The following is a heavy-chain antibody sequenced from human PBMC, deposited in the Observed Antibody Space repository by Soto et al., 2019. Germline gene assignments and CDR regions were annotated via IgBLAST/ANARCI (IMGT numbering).Heavy chain of an antibody. CDR2: MYYRGTT. V-gene: IGHV4-39*01. Sequence: QLQLQESGPGLVKPSETLSLTCTVSGGSISSSDFYWGWLRQPPGKGLDFIGSMYYRGTTYYNPSLKNRITISVDTSKNQFSLKLISVTAADTAVYYCAVVDSTGNWFDPWGQGALVTVSS. D-gene: IGHD3-22*01. CDR1: GGSISSSDFY. CDR3: AVVDSTGNWFDP. J-gene: IGHJ5*02.